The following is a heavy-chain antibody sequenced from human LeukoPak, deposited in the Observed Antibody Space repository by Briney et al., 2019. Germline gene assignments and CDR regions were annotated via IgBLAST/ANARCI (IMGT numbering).Heavy chain of an antibody. V-gene: IGHV1-18*01. J-gene: IGHJ4*02. Sequence: ASVKVSCKASGYSFTSYGISWVRQAPGQGLEWMGWISAYNGNTNYAQKLQGRVTMTTDTPTSTAYMELRSLRSDDTAVYYCASRTRNCNSTSCQIFDYWGQGTLVTVSS. CDR2: ISAYNGNT. CDR1: GYSFTSYG. CDR3: ASRTRNCNSTSCQIFDY. D-gene: IGHD2-2*01.